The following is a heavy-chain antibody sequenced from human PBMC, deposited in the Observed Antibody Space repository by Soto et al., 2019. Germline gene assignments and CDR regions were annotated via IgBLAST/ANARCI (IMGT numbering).Heavy chain of an antibody. J-gene: IGHJ4*02. CDR2: INAGNGDT. D-gene: IGHD6-6*01. Sequence: QVQLVQSGAEVKEPGASVKVSCKASGDTFTAYGFHWVRQAPGHRFEWMGWINAGNGDTKYSQKFQDRVTITRDTSASIADMEMSSLRAGGTTGYYWARDVSSSIDCWGQGTHVTLSA. V-gene: IGHV1-3*01. CDR1: GDTFTAYG. CDR3: ARDVSSSIDC.